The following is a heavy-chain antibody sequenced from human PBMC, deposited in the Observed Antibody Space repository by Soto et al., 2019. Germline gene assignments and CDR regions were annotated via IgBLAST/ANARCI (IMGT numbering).Heavy chain of an antibody. CDR2: ISSSGSTI. V-gene: IGHV3-11*01. CDR3: ARNHGDYDYYYYYYMDV. J-gene: IGHJ6*03. Sequence: TGGSLRLSCAASGFTFSDYYMSWIRQAPGKGLEWVSYISSSGSTIYYADSVKGRFTISRDNAKNSLYLQMNSLRAEDTAVYYCARNHGDYDYYYYYYMDVWGKGTTVTVSS. CDR1: GFTFSDYY. D-gene: IGHD4-17*01.